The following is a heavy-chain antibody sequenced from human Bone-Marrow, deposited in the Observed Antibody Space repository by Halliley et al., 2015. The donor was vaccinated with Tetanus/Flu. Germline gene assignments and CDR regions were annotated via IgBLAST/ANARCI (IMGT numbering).Heavy chain of an antibody. CDR3: AKDLQYFYGSGTYQYYLDY. J-gene: IGHJ4*02. Sequence: GRGGTTYYADSVKGRFTISRDNSKNTVYLQMNSLRADDTAVYYCAKDLQYFYGSGTYQYYLDYWGQGTLVTVSS. V-gene: IGHV3-23*01. CDR2: GRGGTT. D-gene: IGHD3-10*01.